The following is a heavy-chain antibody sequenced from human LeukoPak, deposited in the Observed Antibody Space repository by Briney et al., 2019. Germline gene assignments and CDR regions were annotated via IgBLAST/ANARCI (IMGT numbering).Heavy chain of an antibody. J-gene: IGHJ4*02. CDR3: ARQTGSGLFILP. V-gene: IGHV4-39*01. CDR2: IYYSGNT. D-gene: IGHD3/OR15-3a*01. Sequence: GTLRLSCAASGFTFSSYGMSWIGQPPGKGLEWIGSIYYSGNTYYNASLKSQVSISIDTSKNQFSLRLTSVTAADTAVYYCARQTGSGLFILPGGQGTLVTVSS. CDR1: GFTFSSYG.